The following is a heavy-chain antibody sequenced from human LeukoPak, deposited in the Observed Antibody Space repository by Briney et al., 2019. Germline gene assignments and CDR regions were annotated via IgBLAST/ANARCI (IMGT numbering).Heavy chain of an antibody. CDR1: GFTFSSSE. CDR2: ISSSGGTI. J-gene: IGHJ4*02. Sequence: GGSLRLSCAASGFTFSSSELSWVRQAPGKGLEWVSYISSSGGTISYADSVKGRFTISRDNAKNSLYLQMNSLRAEDTAIYYCARSGQHLFDFWGQGTLVTVSS. D-gene: IGHD6-13*01. CDR3: ARSGQHLFDF. V-gene: IGHV3-48*03.